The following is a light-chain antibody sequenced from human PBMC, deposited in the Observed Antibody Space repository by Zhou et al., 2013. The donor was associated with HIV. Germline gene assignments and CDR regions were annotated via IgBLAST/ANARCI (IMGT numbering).Light chain of an antibody. CDR1: HDIGND. J-gene: IGKJ1*01. CDR3: QQYNSHFLT. Sequence: IQLTQSPSSLSASIGDRVTISCRASHDIGNDLGWYQQIPGSAPKLLIYAATTLQSGVPSRFSGSGFGTEFTLTISGLQPDDFATYHCQQYNSHFLTFGQGTKV. V-gene: IGKV1-17*01. CDR2: AAT.